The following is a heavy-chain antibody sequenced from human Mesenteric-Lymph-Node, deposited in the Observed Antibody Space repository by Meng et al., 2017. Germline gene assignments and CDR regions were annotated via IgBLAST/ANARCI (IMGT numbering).Heavy chain of an antibody. D-gene: IGHD5-12*01. V-gene: IGHV1-2*02. CDR2: ISPNTGVT. CDR1: GYTFTSYY. Sequence: ASVKVSCKASGYTFTSYYMHWVRQAPGQGLEWMGWISPNTGVTNYGQKFQGRVTMTRDTSISTAYMEVSNLRSDDTAVYYCARGGSGYDYSYFDYWGQGTLVTVSS. J-gene: IGHJ4*02. CDR3: ARGGSGYDYSYFDY.